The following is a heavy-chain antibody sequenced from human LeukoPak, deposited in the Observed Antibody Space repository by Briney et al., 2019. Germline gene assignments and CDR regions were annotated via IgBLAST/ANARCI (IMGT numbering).Heavy chain of an antibody. D-gene: IGHD1-26*01. V-gene: IGHV3-30-3*01. Sequence: GRSLRLSCAASGVTFSSYAMHWVRQAPGKGQEWVAVISYDGSNKYYADSVKGRFTISRDNSKNTLYLQMNSLRAEDTAVYYCARAIVFTSSFDYWGQGTLVTVSS. J-gene: IGHJ4*02. CDR2: ISYDGSNK. CDR1: GVTFSSYA. CDR3: ARAIVFTSSFDY.